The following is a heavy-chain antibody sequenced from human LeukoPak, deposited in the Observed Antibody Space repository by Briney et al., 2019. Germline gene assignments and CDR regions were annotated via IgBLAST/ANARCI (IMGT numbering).Heavy chain of an antibody. Sequence: GSLRLSCAASGFTFSSYSMSWVRQAPGKGLEWVSYIGSSGITIYYADSMKGRFTISRDKAKNSLYLQMNSLRAEDTAVYCCARGRRGYSGFDLDYWGQGTLVTVSS. V-gene: IGHV3-48*01. J-gene: IGHJ4*02. CDR3: ARGRRGYSGFDLDY. D-gene: IGHD5-12*01. CDR2: IGSSGITI. CDR1: GFTFSSYS.